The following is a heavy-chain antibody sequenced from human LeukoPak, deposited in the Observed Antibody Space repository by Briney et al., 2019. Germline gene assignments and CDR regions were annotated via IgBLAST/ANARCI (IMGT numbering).Heavy chain of an antibody. Sequence: GGSLRLSCAASGLTFSSYAMSWVRQAPGKGLEWVSSISGSGGSTYYADSVKGRFTISRDNSKNTLYLQMNSLRAEDTAVYYCAQADTITMIVVVVGALYWGQGTLVTVSS. CDR1: GLTFSSYA. CDR2: ISGSGGST. J-gene: IGHJ4*02. D-gene: IGHD3-22*01. V-gene: IGHV3-23*01. CDR3: AQADTITMIVVVVGALY.